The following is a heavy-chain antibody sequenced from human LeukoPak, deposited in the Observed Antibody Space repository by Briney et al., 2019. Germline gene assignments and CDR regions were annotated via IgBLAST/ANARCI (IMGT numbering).Heavy chain of an antibody. D-gene: IGHD5-12*01. CDR1: GFTLSSYA. CDR2: ISWNSGSI. Sequence: GGSLRLSCAASGFTLSSYAMHWVRQAPGKGLEGVSGISWNSGSIGYADSVKGRFTISRDNAKNSLYLQMNSLRAEDTALYYCAKDRGYGGSVPYDAFDIWGQGTMVTVSS. V-gene: IGHV3-9*01. CDR3: AKDRGYGGSVPYDAFDI. J-gene: IGHJ3*02.